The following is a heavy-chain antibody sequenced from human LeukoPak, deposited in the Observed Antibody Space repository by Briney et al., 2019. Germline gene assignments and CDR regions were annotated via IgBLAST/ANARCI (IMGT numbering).Heavy chain of an antibody. CDR1: GFTFSNYA. V-gene: IGHV3-23*01. CDR3: AKVVVPAAKDNYFDY. CDR2: ISGSGGST. Sequence: GGSLRLSCAASGFTFSNYAMSWARQAPGKGLEWVSAISGSGGSTYYADSVKGRFTISRDNSKNTLYLQMNSLRAEDTAVYYCAKVVVPAAKDNYFDYWGQGTLVTVSS. D-gene: IGHD2-2*01. J-gene: IGHJ4*02.